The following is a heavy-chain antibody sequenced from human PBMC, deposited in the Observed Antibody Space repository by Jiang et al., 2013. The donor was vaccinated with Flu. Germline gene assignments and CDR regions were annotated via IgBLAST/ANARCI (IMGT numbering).Heavy chain of an antibody. D-gene: IGHD4-17*01. CDR1: GGSISSSSYY. Sequence: PGLVKPSETLSLTCIVSGGSISSSSYYWGWIRQPPGKGLEWIGSIYYSGSTYYKSSLKSRVTISVDTSKNLFSLKLNSVTAADTAVYYCARSLYGDYQNFDYWGQGTLVTVSS. CDR2: IYYSGST. CDR3: ARSLYGDYQNFDY. J-gene: IGHJ4*02. V-gene: IGHV4-39*07.